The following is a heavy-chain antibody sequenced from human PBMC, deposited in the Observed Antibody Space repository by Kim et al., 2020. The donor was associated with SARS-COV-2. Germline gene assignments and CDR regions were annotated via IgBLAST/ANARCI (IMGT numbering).Heavy chain of an antibody. V-gene: IGHV3-23*01. J-gene: IGHJ4*02. Sequence: YSADSVKGRFTISTDNSKNTLYLQMKSLRAEDTAVYYCARDVEMATITNYWGQGTLVTVSS. D-gene: IGHD5-12*01. CDR3: ARDVEMATITNY.